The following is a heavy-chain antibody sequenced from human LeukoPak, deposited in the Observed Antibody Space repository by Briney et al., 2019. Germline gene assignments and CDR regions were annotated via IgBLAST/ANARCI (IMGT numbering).Heavy chain of an antibody. Sequence: SETLSLTCSVSGASVGSAGYHWRWIRQPPGGGREWVGYVYYVSSTNYNSSLKSRVTMSVDPSRNQFSLKLNSVTAADTAVYYCARTQSQSGSYRYYYGYWGQGTPVTVSS. V-gene: IGHV4-61*08. CDR2: VYYVSST. CDR1: GASVGSAGYH. D-gene: IGHD1-26*01. CDR3: ARTQSQSGSYRYYYGY. J-gene: IGHJ4*02.